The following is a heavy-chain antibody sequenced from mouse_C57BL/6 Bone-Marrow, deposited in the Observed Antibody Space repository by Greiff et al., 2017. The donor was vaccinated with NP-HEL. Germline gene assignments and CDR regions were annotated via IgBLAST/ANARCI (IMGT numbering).Heavy chain of an antibody. CDR2: IRLKSDNYAT. Sequence: EVMLVESGGGLVQPGGSMKLSCVASGFTFSNYWMNWVRQSPEKGLEWVAQIRLKSDNYATHYAESVKGRFTISRDDYKSSVYLQMNNLRAGDTGIYYCTGVYGSRGYWGKGATLTVST. CDR1: GFTFSNYW. D-gene: IGHD1-1*01. J-gene: IGHJ2*01. V-gene: IGHV6-3*01. CDR3: TGVYGSRGY.